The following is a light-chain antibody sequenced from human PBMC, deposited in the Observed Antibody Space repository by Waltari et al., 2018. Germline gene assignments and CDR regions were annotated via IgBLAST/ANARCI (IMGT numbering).Light chain of an antibody. V-gene: IGKV4-1*01. CDR3: QQYYSDLLIT. CDR1: QSVLYSYNNKNY. J-gene: IGKJ5*01. Sequence: DIVMTQSPDSLAVSLGERATINCKSSQSVLYSYNNKNYLAWYQQKPGQPPKLIIYWASTRESGVHDRFTGSGSGTDFTLTISSLQAEDVAVYYCQQYYSDLLITFGQGTRLEIK. CDR2: WAS.